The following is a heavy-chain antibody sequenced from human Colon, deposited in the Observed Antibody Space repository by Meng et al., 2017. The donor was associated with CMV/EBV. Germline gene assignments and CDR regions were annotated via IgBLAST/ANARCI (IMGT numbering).Heavy chain of an antibody. Sequence: GESLKISCQASGFVFIAYEFNWVRQAPGKGLEWLSYISTSDYTRYNVDSVKGRFTVSRDNAKNSLYLQMNSLKDEDTAVYYCAKRGKSGTRYFGFDYWGQGALVTVSS. D-gene: IGHD1-26*01. CDR2: ISTSDYTR. V-gene: IGHV3-48*03. CDR1: GFVFIAYE. CDR3: AKRGKSGTRYFGFDY. J-gene: IGHJ4*02.